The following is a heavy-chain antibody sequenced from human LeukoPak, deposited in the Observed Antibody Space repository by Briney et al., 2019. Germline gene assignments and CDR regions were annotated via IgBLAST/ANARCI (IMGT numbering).Heavy chain of an antibody. Sequence: GGCLRLSCAASGITFDDYGMSWVRQAPGKGLEWVSGMNWNGGSTSYADSVKGRFTISRDNAKNSLYLQMNSLRVEDTALYYCARGYSSATRGSGGGFDIWGQGTMVTVSS. J-gene: IGHJ3*02. CDR1: GITFDDYG. CDR3: ARGYSSATRGSGGGFDI. CDR2: MNWNGGST. D-gene: IGHD6-19*01. V-gene: IGHV3-20*04.